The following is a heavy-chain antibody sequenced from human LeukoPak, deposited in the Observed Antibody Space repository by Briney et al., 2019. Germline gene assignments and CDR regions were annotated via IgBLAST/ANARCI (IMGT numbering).Heavy chain of an antibody. J-gene: IGHJ4*02. V-gene: IGHV4-39*01. CDR2: IYYSGST. D-gene: IGHD6-13*01. CDR1: GGSISSSSYY. Sequence: PSETLSLTRTVSGGSISSSSYYWGWIRQPPGKGLEWIGSIYYSGSTYYNPSLKSRVTISVDTSKNQFSLKLSSVTAADTAVYYCARIAAAGMGLDYWGQGTLVTVSS. CDR3: ARIAAAGMGLDY.